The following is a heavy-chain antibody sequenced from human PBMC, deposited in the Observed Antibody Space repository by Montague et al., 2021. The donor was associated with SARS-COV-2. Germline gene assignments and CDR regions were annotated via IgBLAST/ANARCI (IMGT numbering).Heavy chain of an antibody. CDR2: LYYSSST. J-gene: IGHJ6*02. Sequence: SETLSLTCTVSGGSISSSAYYWCCFLQPPAKGLQGIVTLYYSSSTYYSPSLQSRVTISVATSKTQLSLKLTSLTAADTDVYYCSRSSGYNYDISYYGMDVWGQGTTVTVSS. CDR1: GGSISSSAYY. CDR3: SRSSGYNYDISYYGMDV. V-gene: IGHV4-39*01. D-gene: IGHD5-18*01.